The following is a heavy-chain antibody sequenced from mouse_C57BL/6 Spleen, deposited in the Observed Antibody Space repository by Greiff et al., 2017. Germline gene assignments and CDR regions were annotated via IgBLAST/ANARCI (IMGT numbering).Heavy chain of an antibody. CDR2: IDPSDSYT. Sequence: QVQLQQPGAELVKPGASVKLSCKASGYTFTSYWMQWVKQRPGQGLEWIGDIDPSDSYTNYNQKFKGKATLTVDTSSSTAYMQLSSLTSEDSAVYYCARLYDGYYTFDYWGQGTTLTVSS. CDR1: GYTFTSYW. V-gene: IGHV1-50*01. D-gene: IGHD2-3*01. J-gene: IGHJ2*01. CDR3: ARLYDGYYTFDY.